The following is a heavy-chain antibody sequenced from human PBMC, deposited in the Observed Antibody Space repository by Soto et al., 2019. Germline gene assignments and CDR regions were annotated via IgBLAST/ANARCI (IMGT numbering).Heavy chain of an antibody. V-gene: IGHV1-3*01. CDR2: INGGNGDT. J-gene: IGHJ4*01. CDR3: ARRNLGRRKHLEF. Sequence: QVQLVQSETEVKKPGDSVRVSCRASGYSLTNFAMHWVRRAPGHRLEWMGWINGGNGDTRFSHEFQGRVAITRDTTADPAYKEPTSLKSENTAVYYCARRNLGRRKHLEFWGQGTLAILS. CDR1: GYSLTNFA.